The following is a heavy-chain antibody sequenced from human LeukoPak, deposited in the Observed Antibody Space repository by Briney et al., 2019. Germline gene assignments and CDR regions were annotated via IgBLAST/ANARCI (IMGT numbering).Heavy chain of an antibody. D-gene: IGHD1-26*01. V-gene: IGHV3-66*01. CDR1: GFTVSSNY. CDR2: IYSGGST. Sequence: QPGGSLRLSCAASGFTVSSNYMSWVRQAPGKGLEWVSVIYSGGSTYYADSVKGRFTISRDNSQNTLYLQMNSLRAEDTAVYYCAREVGATQGAFDIWGQGTMVTVSS. CDR3: AREVGATQGAFDI. J-gene: IGHJ3*02.